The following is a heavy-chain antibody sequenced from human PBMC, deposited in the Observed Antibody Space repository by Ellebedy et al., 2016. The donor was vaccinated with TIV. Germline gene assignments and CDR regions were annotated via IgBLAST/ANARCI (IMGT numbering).Heavy chain of an antibody. V-gene: IGHV3-11*05. CDR3: AREKRGSF. CDR2: ISDSSSFT. Sequence: GESLKISCAASGFTFSNYYMSWFHISDSSSFTSYADSVKGRFSISRDNGKKSVYLQMNSLRAEDTALYYCAREKRGSFWGQGTLVTVSS. D-gene: IGHD6-6*01. J-gene: IGHJ4*02. CDR1: GFTFSNYY.